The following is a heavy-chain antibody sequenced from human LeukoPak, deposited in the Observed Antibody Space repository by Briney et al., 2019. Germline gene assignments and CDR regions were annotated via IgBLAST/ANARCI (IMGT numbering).Heavy chain of an antibody. D-gene: IGHD2-8*01. CDR1: GASITSNSW. V-gene: IGHV4-4*02. Sequence: SGTLSLTCTVSGASITSNSWWTWVRQLPGKRLEWIGEIWYGGTTRYYPSLESRVTISIDRSKSQFSLKLNSVTAADTAVYYCARDPDGNGLNFDYWGQGTLVTVSS. J-gene: IGHJ4*02. CDR2: IWYGGTT. CDR3: ARDPDGNGLNFDY.